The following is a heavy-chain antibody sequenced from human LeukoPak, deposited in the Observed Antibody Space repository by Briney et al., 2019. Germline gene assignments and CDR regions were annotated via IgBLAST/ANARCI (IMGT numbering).Heavy chain of an antibody. CDR1: GFTFSDYY. CDR2: ISSSTSYR. Sequence: PGGSLRLSCAASGFTFSDYYMSWIRQAPGKGLEWVSYISSSTSYRNYADSVKGRFTISRGNAKNSLYLQMNSLRAEDTALYYCARGIEATRRSAGTCNYFDYWGQGTLVTVSS. V-gene: IGHV3-11*06. D-gene: IGHD5-12*01. CDR3: ARGIEATRRSAGTCNYFDY. J-gene: IGHJ4*02.